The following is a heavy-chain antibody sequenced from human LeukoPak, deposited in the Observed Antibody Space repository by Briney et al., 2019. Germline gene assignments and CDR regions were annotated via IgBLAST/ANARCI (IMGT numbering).Heavy chain of an antibody. CDR1: GYIFSDYY. D-gene: IGHD6-13*01. Sequence: ASVKVSCKSSGYIFSDYYLHWVRQAPGQGLEWMGLTNPKSGDTNFAQNFQGRVTMTRDTSISTAYMELSRLRSDDTAVYYCARVESSSTNWSFHHWGQGTLVTVSS. J-gene: IGHJ1*01. CDR3: ARVESSSTNWSFHH. CDR2: TNPKSGDT. V-gene: IGHV1-2*02.